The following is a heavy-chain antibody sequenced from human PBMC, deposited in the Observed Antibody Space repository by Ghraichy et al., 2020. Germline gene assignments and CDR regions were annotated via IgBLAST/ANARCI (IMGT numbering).Heavy chain of an antibody. D-gene: IGHD3-3*01. V-gene: IGHV3-15*01. CDR2: IRGKTDGGTT. CDR3: ATELYYDFWSGYYLRGFDY. CDR1: GFTFNDAW. J-gene: IGHJ4*02. Sequence: LSLTCAASGFTFNDAWMNWVRQGTGKGLEWVGRIRGKTDGGTTEYAAPVKGRFTISRDDSKNTLYLQMNYLKTEDTAVYYCATELYYDFWSGYYLRGFDYWGQGTLVTVSS.